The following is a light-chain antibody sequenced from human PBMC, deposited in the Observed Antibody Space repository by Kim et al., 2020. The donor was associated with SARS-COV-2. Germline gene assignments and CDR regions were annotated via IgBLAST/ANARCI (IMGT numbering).Light chain of an antibody. CDR3: KSRDSSGNHWV. J-gene: IGLJ3*02. V-gene: IGLV3-19*01. Sequence: SSELTQDPAVSVALGQTVRITCQGDSLRKYYASWYQQKPGQAPLLVIYGKNNRPSGIPDRFSGSSSGNTASLTITGAQAEDEADYYCKSRDSSGNHWVFG. CDR1: SLRKYY. CDR2: GKN.